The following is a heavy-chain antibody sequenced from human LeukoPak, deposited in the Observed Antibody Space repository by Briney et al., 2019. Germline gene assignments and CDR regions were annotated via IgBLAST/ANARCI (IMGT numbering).Heavy chain of an antibody. CDR2: IKQDGSEK. Sequence: GGSLRLSCAASGFTFSSYWMSWVRQAPGKGREWVANIKQDGSEKYYVDSVKGRFTISRDNAKNSLYLQMNSLRAEDTAVYYCARGYCSSTSCYRFSYDYWGQGTLVTVSS. J-gene: IGHJ4*02. D-gene: IGHD2-2*02. CDR3: ARGYCSSTSCYRFSYDY. CDR1: GFTFSSYW. V-gene: IGHV3-7*01.